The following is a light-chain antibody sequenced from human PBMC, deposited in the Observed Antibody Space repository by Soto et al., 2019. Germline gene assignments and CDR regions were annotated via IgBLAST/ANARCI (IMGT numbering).Light chain of an antibody. V-gene: IGLV2-14*01. J-gene: IGLJ2*01. CDR3: SSYTSSSTLEV. CDR1: SSDVGGYNF. CDR2: DVS. Sequence: QSALTQPASLSGSPGQSITISCTGTSSDVGGYNFVSWYQQHPGKAPKLMIYDVSNRPSGLSTRFSGSKSGNTASLTISGPQSEDEAESYCSSYTSSSTLEVFGGGTQLTVL.